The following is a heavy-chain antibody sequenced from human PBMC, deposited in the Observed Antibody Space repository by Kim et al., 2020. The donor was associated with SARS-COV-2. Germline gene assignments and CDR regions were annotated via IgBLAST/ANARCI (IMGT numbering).Heavy chain of an antibody. CDR3: ARRDYFYYYYMDV. Sequence: ASVKVSCKASGYTFNTYGITWVRQAPGQGLEWMGWINVYSNNTYYEEKFQGRVTMTTDTSTSTASMELRSLRPADTAVYYCARRDYFYYYYMDVWGKGTT. CDR2: INVYSNNT. V-gene: IGHV1-18*01. CDR1: GYTFNTYG. J-gene: IGHJ6*03.